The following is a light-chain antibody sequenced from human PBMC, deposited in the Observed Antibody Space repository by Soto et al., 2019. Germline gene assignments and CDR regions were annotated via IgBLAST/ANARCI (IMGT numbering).Light chain of an antibody. CDR1: SSNIGSSV. Sequence: QSVLTQPPSASGTPGQRVTVSCSGSSSNIGSSVVNWYQHIPGTAPKLLIYSNSQRPSGVPDRFSGSKSGTSASLAISGLPSAYEANYHFASWDDSLNGPVFGTGTKVTAL. CDR2: SNS. V-gene: IGLV1-44*01. CDR3: ASWDDSLNGPV. J-gene: IGLJ1*01.